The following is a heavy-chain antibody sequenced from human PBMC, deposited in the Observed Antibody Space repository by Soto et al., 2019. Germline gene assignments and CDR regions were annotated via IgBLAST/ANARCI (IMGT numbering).Heavy chain of an antibody. CDR2: IVVGSGNA. V-gene: IGHV1-58*01. D-gene: IGHD1-1*01. J-gene: IGHJ4*02. Sequence: QMQLVQSGPEVKKPGTSLKVSCKASGFTFTSSAVQWVRQARGQRLEWIGWIVVGSGNANYAQRFQERVTITRNMYTSTAYMELNSLRSEDTTVYYCEADELEQKYLNYWGRGNLVTVSS. CDR3: EADELEQKYLNY. CDR1: GFTFTSSA.